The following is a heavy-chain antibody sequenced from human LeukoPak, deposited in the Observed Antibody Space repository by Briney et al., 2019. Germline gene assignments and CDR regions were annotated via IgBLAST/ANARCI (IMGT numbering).Heavy chain of an antibody. J-gene: IGHJ4*02. CDR3: ARGTYGGYLSFDS. Sequence: ASVKVSCKASGYTFTSYDINWVRQATGQGLEWMGWMNPNSGNTGYAQKFQGRVTMTRNTSISTAYMELSSLKASDTAMYYCARGTYGGYLSFDSWGQGTLVTVSS. D-gene: IGHD5-12*01. V-gene: IGHV1-8*01. CDR2: MNPNSGNT. CDR1: GYTFTSYD.